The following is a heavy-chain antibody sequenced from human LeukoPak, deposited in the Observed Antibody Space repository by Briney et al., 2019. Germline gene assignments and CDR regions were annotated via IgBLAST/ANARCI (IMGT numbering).Heavy chain of an antibody. CDR2: IYHSGST. CDR3: ARGHSYGFDY. Sequence: KPSETLSLTCTVSGYSISSGYYWGWIRQPPGKALEWIGSIYHSGSTYYNPSLKSRVTISVDTSKNQFSLKLSSVTAADTAVYYCARGHSYGFDYWGQGTLVTVSS. V-gene: IGHV4-38-2*02. J-gene: IGHJ4*02. D-gene: IGHD5-18*01. CDR1: GYSISSGYY.